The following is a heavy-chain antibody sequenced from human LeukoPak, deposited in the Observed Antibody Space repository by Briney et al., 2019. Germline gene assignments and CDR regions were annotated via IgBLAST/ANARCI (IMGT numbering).Heavy chain of an antibody. V-gene: IGHV3-30*18. D-gene: IGHD3-10*01. CDR3: AKDFTMVRGVVGDYFDY. CDR2: ISYDGSNK. J-gene: IGHJ4*02. CDR1: GFTFSSYG. Sequence: TGGSLRLSCAASGFTFSSYGMHWVRQAPGKGLEWVAVISYDGSNKYYADSVKGRFTISRDNSKNTLYLQMNSLRAEDTAVYYCAKDFTMVRGVVGDYFDYWGQGTLVTVSS.